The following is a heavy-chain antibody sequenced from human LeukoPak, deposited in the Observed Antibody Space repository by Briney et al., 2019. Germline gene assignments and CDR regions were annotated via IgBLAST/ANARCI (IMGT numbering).Heavy chain of an antibody. D-gene: IGHD3-16*01. CDR1: GFTFSDSW. CDR3: ATYTHWVAGHV. Sequence: GGSLRLSCAASGFTFSDSWMSWVGQAPGKGLEWVANMNQDGSEKDYVDSVKGRFTISRDNARNSLYLQMGSLRDEDTAVYYCATYTHWVAGHVWGQGTTVTVSS. J-gene: IGHJ6*02. V-gene: IGHV3-7*01. CDR2: MNQDGSEK.